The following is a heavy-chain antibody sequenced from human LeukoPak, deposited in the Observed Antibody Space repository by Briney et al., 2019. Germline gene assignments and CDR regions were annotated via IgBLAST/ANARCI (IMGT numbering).Heavy chain of an antibody. J-gene: IGHJ4*02. V-gene: IGHV4-38-2*02. Sequence: SETLSLTCTVSGYSISSGYYWGWIRQPPGKGLEWIGSIYYSGSTYYNPSLKSRVTISVDTSKNQFSLKLSSVTAADTAVYYCARPKESGIWVYFDYWGQGTLVTVSS. CDR3: ARPKESGIWVYFDY. CDR2: IYYSGST. D-gene: IGHD3-16*01. CDR1: GYSISSGYY.